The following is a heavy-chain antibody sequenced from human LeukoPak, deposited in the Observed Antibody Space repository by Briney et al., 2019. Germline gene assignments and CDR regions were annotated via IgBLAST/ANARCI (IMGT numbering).Heavy chain of an antibody. Sequence: SETLSLTCTVSGGSISSSSYYWGWIRQPPGKGLEWIGSIYYSGSTYYNPSLKSRVTISVDTSKNQFSLKLSSVTAADTAVYYCARDQGFDYYGSGSYYWGQGTLVTVSS. D-gene: IGHD3-10*01. CDR1: GGSISSSSYY. CDR2: IYYSGST. CDR3: ARDQGFDYYGSGSYY. V-gene: IGHV4-39*07. J-gene: IGHJ4*02.